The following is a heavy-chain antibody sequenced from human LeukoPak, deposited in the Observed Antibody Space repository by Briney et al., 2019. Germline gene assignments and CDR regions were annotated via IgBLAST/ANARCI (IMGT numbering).Heavy chain of an antibody. CDR2: VNPNSGGT. V-gene: IGHV1-2*02. CDR3: ARPYWSFKEGFDI. CDR1: GYTFTGYY. Sequence: GASVKVSCKPSGYTFTGYYMHSVRQAPGQGREWMGWVNPNSGGTKHAQKFQGRVTMTRDTSISTAYMELSRLKSDDTAVYYCARPYWSFKEGFDIWGQGTMVTVSS. J-gene: IGHJ3*02. D-gene: IGHD3-3*01.